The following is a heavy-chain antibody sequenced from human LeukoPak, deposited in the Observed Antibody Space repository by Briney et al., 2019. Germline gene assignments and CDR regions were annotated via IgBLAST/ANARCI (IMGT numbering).Heavy chain of an antibody. Sequence: PSQTLSLTCTVSGGSISSGSYYWSWIRQPAGKGLEWIGRIYTSGSTNYNPSLKSRVTISVDTSKNQFSLKLSSVTAADTAVYYCARQGLGRYFDYWGQGTLVTVSS. CDR2: IYTSGST. CDR1: GGSISSGSYY. V-gene: IGHV4-61*02. D-gene: IGHD6-25*01. CDR3: ARQGLGRYFDY. J-gene: IGHJ4*02.